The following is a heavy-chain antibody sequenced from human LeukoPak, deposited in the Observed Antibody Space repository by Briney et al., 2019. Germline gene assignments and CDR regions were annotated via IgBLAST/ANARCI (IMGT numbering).Heavy chain of an antibody. CDR3: AGEEGIAAAAAIYYYGMDV. Sequence: SSVKVSCKPSGGTFSSYAISWVRQAPGQGLEWMERIIPILGIANSAQKFQGRVTITADKSTSTAYMELSSLRSEDTAVYYCAGEEGIAAAAAIYYYGMDVWGQGTTVTVSS. J-gene: IGHJ6*02. V-gene: IGHV1-69*04. CDR1: GGTFSSYA. D-gene: IGHD6-13*01. CDR2: IIPILGIA.